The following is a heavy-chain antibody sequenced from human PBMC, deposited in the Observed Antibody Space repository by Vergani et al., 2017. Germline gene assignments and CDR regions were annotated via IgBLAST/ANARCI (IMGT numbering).Heavy chain of an antibody. CDR1: GGSISSSSYY. CDR2: IYYSGST. CDR3: AAPSPQRLDGLE. J-gene: IGHJ4*02. V-gene: IGHV4-39*01. D-gene: IGHD6-25*01. Sequence: QLQLQESGPGLVKPSETLSLTCTVSGGSISSSSYYWGWIRQPPGKGLEWIGSIYYSGSTYYNPSLKSRVTRSVDTCKNQFSLKLSSVTAADTAVYYCAAPSPQRLDGLEWGQGTLVTVSS.